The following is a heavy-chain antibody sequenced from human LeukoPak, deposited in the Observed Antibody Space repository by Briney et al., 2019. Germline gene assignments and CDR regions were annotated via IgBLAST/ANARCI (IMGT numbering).Heavy chain of an antibody. Sequence: SETLSLTCTVSGYSISSGYYWGWIRQPPGKGLEWIGSIYHSGSTYYNPSLKSRVTISVDMSKNQFSLKLSSVTAADTAVYYCARPFTCAFDIWGQGSMVTVSS. D-gene: IGHD3-16*01. CDR3: ARPFTCAFDI. CDR1: GYSISSGYY. V-gene: IGHV4-38-2*02. J-gene: IGHJ3*02. CDR2: IYHSGST.